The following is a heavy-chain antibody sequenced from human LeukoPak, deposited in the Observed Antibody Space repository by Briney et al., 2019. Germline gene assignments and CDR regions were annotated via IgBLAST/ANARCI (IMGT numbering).Heavy chain of an antibody. V-gene: IGHV4-61*02. J-gene: IGHJ4*02. CDR3: ARDQATWEPTSQEY. CDR2: IYTSGST. CDR1: GGSISSGSYY. D-gene: IGHD1-26*01. Sequence: SQTLSLTCTVSGGSISSGSYYWSWIRQPVGKGLEWIGRIYTSGSTNYNPSLKSRVTISVDTSKNQFSLKLSSVTAADTAVYYCARDQATWEPTSQEYWGQGTLVTVSS.